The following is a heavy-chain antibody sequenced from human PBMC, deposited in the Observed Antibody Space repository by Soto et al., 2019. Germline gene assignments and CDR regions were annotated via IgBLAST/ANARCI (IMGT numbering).Heavy chain of an antibody. D-gene: IGHD1-26*01. Sequence: QVQLQESGPGLVKPSGTLSLTCAVSGGSISSSNWWSWVRQPPGKGLEWIGEIYHSGSTNYNPSLKSRVTLSIGKXKNQFSLKLSSVTAADTAVYYCARVSGSYYYGMDVWGQGTTVTVSS. V-gene: IGHV4-4*02. CDR1: GGSISSSNW. CDR2: IYHSGST. J-gene: IGHJ6*02. CDR3: ARVSGSYYYGMDV.